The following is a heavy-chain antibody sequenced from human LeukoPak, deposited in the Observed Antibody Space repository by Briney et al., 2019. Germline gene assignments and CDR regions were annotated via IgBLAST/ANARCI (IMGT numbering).Heavy chain of an antibody. Sequence: PGGSLRLSCAASGFTFSSYAMTWVRQAPGKGLEWVSTITVSGTTTYYADSVKGRFTISRDNSKNTLYLHMNSLRAEDTAVYYCAKEKTASDWYSPLDYWGQGTLFTVSS. D-gene: IGHD2-21*02. V-gene: IGHV3-23*01. CDR3: AKEKTASDWYSPLDY. CDR1: GFTFSSYA. CDR2: ITVSGTTT. J-gene: IGHJ4*02.